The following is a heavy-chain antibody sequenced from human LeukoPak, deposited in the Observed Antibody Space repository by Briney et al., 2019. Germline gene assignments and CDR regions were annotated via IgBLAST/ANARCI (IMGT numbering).Heavy chain of an antibody. CDR3: ARAQWRTYSYYYMDV. V-gene: IGHV3-30*07. D-gene: IGHD6-19*01. CDR1: GFTVSRLA. CDR2: ISYDGSNK. J-gene: IGHJ6*03. Sequence: PGGSLRLSCAASGFTVSRLAMHWVRQAPGKGLEWVAVISYDGSNKYYADSVKGRFTISRDDSKNTLYLQMNSLRAEDTAIYYCARAQWRTYSYYYMDVWGKGTTVTVSS.